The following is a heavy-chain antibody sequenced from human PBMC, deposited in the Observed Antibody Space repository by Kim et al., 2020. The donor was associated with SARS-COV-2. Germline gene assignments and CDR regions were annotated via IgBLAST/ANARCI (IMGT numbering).Heavy chain of an antibody. V-gene: IGHV4-34*01. Sequence: SETLSLTCAVYGGSFSGYYWSWIRQPPGKGLEWIGEINHSGSTNYNPSLKSRVTISVDTSKNQFSLKLSSVTAAETAVYYCASGLGYCSSTMCYEQNYY. CDR1: GGSFSGYY. J-gene: IGHJ6*01. CDR2: INHSGST. D-gene: IGHD2-2*01. CDR3: ASGLGYCSSTMCYEQNYY.